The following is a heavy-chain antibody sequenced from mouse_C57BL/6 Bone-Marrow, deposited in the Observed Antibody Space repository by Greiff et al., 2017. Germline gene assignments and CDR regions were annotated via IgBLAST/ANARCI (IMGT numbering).Heavy chain of an antibody. V-gene: IGHV1-75*01. Sequence: VQLVESGPELVKPGASVKISCKASGYTFTDYYINWVKQRPGQGLEWIGWIFPGSGSTYYNEKFKGKATLTVDKSSSTAYMLLSSLTSEDSAVYFCARSGGSSYDYFYYWGPGTTLTVSS. D-gene: IGHD1-1*01. J-gene: IGHJ2*01. CDR1: GYTFTDYY. CDR2: IFPGSGST. CDR3: ARSGGSSYDYFYY.